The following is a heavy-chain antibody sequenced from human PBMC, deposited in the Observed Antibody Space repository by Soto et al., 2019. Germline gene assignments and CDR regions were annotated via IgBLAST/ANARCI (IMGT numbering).Heavy chain of an antibody. J-gene: IGHJ5*02. CDR1: GGTFSNYA. CDR2: IIPIFGTT. D-gene: IGHD5-12*01. Sequence: QVHLVQSGAEVKKPGSSVNVSCKASGGTFSNYAITWVRQAPGQGLEWVGRIIPIFGTTNVAQKFQGRVTLTADGSTTTDYMELSGLRADDTAVYYCAKDGGADGYFGNWLDPWGQGTLVTVSS. V-gene: IGHV1-69*15. CDR3: AKDGGADGYFGNWLDP.